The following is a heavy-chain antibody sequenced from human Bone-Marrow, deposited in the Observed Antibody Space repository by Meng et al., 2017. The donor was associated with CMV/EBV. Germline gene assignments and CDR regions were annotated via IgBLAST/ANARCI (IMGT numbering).Heavy chain of an antibody. J-gene: IGHJ4*02. V-gene: IGHV3-23*03. D-gene: IGHD2-2*01. CDR2: VCSGSSNT. CDR1: GLTVSRNA. Sequence: GLTVSRNAMTWVRQAPGKGLEWVSVVCSGSSNTYYADSVKGRFTVPRDNSKNTVYLQMNSLRAEDTAVYYCAKPTPYCSSTSCRSDYWGQGTLVTVSS. CDR3: AKPTPYCSSTSCRSDY.